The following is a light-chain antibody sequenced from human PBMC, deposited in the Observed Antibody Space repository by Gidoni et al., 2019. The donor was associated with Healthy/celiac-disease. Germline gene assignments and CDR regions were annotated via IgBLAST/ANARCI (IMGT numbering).Light chain of an antibody. CDR1: ERISSY. Sequence: IQMIHSPSSLSASFGDRVTIPYRASERISSYLSWYQQKRGKAHKILIYAASSLQSGVPSRFSGSGSGTDFTLTISSLQPEDFATYYCQQSYSTPRTFGQGTKVEIK. CDR2: AAS. CDR3: QQSYSTPRT. J-gene: IGKJ1*01. V-gene: IGKV1-39*01.